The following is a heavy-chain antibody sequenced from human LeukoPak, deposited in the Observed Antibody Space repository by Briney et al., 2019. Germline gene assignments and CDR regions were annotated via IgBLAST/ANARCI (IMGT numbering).Heavy chain of an antibody. Sequence: SETLSLTCAVYGGSFSGYYWSWIRQPPGKGLEWIGEINHSGSTNYNPSLKSRVTISVDTSKNQFSLKLSSVTAADTAVYYCARGSGVRVGTTISHDYWGQGTLVTVSA. CDR2: INHSGST. CDR1: GGSFSGYY. V-gene: IGHV4-34*01. D-gene: IGHD1-26*01. J-gene: IGHJ4*02. CDR3: ARGSGVRVGTTISHDY.